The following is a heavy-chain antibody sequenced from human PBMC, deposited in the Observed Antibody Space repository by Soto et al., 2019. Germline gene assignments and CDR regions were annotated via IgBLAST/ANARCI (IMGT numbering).Heavy chain of an antibody. CDR3: AGGAVLRYFDWLLHNPPPLFDI. Sequence: GGSLRLSCAASGFTFSDYYMSWIRQAPGKGLEWVSYISSSGSTIYYADSVKGRFTISRDNAKNSLYLQMNSLRSEDTAVYYCAGGAVLRYFDWLLHNPPPLFDIWGQGTMVTVSS. CDR1: GFTFSDYY. CDR2: ISSSGSTI. D-gene: IGHD3-9*01. J-gene: IGHJ3*02. V-gene: IGHV3-11*01.